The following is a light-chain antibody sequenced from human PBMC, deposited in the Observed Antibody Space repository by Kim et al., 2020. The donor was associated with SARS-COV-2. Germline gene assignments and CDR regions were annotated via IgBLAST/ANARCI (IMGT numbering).Light chain of an antibody. J-gene: IGKJ4*01. V-gene: IGKV3-20*01. CDR3: QQYGNSPLT. CDR1: HPVRLKR. Sequence: PGKTHTLLGQARHPVRLKRISMEQQNPGQAPRLLLYGASSRATGITDRFSGSGSGTDFTLTISTLDPEDFAVYCCQQYGNSPLTFGGGTRVDIK. CDR2: GAS.